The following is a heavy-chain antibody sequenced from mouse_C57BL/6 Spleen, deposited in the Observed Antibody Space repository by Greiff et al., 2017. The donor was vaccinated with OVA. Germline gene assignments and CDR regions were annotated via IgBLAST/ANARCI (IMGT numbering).Heavy chain of an antibody. V-gene: IGHV1-55*01. Sequence: VQLQQPGAELVKPGASVQMSCKASGYTFTSYWITWVKQRPGQGLEWIGDIYPGSGSTNYNEKFKSKATLTVDTSSSTAYMQLSSLTSEDSAVYYCARWGYYYAMDYWGQGTSVTVSS. CDR1: GYTFTSYW. CDR3: ARWGYYYAMDY. J-gene: IGHJ4*01. D-gene: IGHD2-1*01. CDR2: IYPGSGST.